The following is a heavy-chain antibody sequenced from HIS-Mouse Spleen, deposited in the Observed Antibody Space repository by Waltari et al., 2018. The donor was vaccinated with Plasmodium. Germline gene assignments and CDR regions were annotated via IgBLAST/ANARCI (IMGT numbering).Heavy chain of an antibody. J-gene: IGHJ6*02. CDR3: AREAGTGILYYYYYGMDV. Sequence: QVQLVQSGAEVKKPGASVKVSCKASGYTFTGYYMHWVRQAPGKGLEWIGVINPNSGGTNDAPKFQGRVTMTRDTSISTAYMELSRLRSDDTAVYYCAREAGTGILYYYYYGMDVWGQGTTVTVSS. V-gene: IGHV1-2*02. CDR1: GYTFTGYY. D-gene: IGHD7-27*01. CDR2: INPNSGGT.